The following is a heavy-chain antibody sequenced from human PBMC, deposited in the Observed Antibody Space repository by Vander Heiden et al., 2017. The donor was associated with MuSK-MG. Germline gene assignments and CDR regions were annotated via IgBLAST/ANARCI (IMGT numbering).Heavy chain of an antibody. CDR3: ARHVRRQQLAQDY. D-gene: IGHD6-13*01. Sequence: QLQLQESGPGLVKPSETPSLTCTVSGRSISSSSYYWGWIRQPPGKGLEWIGSIYYSGSTYYNPSLKSRVTISVDTSKNQFSLKLSSVTAADTAVYYCARHVRRQQLAQDYWGQGTLVTVSS. J-gene: IGHJ4*02. CDR1: GRSISSSSYY. CDR2: IYYSGST. V-gene: IGHV4-39*01.